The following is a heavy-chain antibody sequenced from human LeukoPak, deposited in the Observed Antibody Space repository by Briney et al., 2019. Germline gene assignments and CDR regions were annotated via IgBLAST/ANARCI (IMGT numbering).Heavy chain of an antibody. V-gene: IGHV4-59*02. Sequence: SSETLSLTCTVSGGSVSSYYWSWIRQTPEKGLEWIGYMSYSGRTDYGPSLKSRVTMSVDTSKNQFSLKMSYVTAADTGVYYCARGYCRDDICQVFPYWGQGTLVTVSS. CDR2: MSYSGRT. D-gene: IGHD2-21*02. J-gene: IGHJ4*02. CDR3: ARGYCRDDICQVFPY. CDR1: GGSVSSYY.